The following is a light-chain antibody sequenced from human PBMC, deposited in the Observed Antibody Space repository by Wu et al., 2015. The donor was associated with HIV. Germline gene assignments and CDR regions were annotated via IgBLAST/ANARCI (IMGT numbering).Light chain of an antibody. J-gene: IGKJ1*01. V-gene: IGKV1-5*03. Sequence: DIQMTQSPSTLSASVGDKITITCRASACIAALLAWYQVKPGKVPKLLIYQSSNLENGIPSRFTGSQSGGDFTLTINCLQPDDFATYYCQQYNSYPWTFGRGTKVDIK. CDR2: QSS. CDR3: QQYNSYPWT. CDR1: ACIAAL.